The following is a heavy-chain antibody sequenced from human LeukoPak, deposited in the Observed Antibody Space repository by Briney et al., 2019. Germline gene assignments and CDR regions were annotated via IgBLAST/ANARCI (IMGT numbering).Heavy chain of an antibody. V-gene: IGHV3-48*01. Sequence: GGSLRLSCAASGFTFSRYSMNWVRQAPGKGLEWVSYISSSGSAIYYADSVKGRFTISRDNSKNTLYLQMNSLRAEDTAVYYCAKDQTYYYDSSGYYPNDAFDIWGQGTMVTVSS. CDR1: GFTFSRYS. J-gene: IGHJ3*02. CDR3: AKDQTYYYDSSGYYPNDAFDI. D-gene: IGHD3-22*01. CDR2: ISSSGSAI.